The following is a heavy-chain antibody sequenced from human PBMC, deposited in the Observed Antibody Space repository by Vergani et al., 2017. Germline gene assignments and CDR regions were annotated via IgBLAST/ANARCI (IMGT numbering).Heavy chain of an antibody. D-gene: IGHD3-22*01. CDR3: ARDPDTSGYYGDAFDI. V-gene: IGHV1-18*04. Sequence: QVQLVQSGAEVKKPGASVKVSCKASGYTFTSYGISWVRQAPGQGLEWMGWISAYNGNTNYAQKLQGRVTMTRDTSISTAYMELSRLRSDDTAVYYCARDPDTSGYYGDAFDIWGQGTMVTVSS. CDR2: ISAYNGNT. J-gene: IGHJ3*02. CDR1: GYTFTSYG.